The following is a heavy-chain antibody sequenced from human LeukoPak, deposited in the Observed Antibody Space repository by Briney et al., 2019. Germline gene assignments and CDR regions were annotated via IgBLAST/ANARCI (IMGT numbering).Heavy chain of an antibody. J-gene: IGHJ4*02. CDR3: ARQGRNSSGWQDYL. V-gene: IGHV4-59*01. CDR2: IYHTGST. Sequence: SETLSLTCAASGGSISSYYWRWIRQPPGKGLEWIANIYHTGSTNYNPSLSSRVTISIDTAKNQFSLKLTSVTAADTAVYYCARQGRNSSGWQDYLWGQGTLVTVSS. D-gene: IGHD6-25*01. CDR1: GGSISSYY.